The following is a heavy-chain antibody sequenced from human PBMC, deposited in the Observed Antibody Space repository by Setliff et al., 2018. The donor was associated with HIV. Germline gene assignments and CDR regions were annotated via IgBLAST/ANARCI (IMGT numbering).Heavy chain of an antibody. D-gene: IGHD5-12*01. CDR2: VNTDGSSK. CDR1: GFTFSTYA. J-gene: IGHJ4*02. CDR3: HSGYDSEEQSYFDY. Sequence: GGSLRLSCAASGFTFSTYAMSWVRQAPGKGLVWVSRVNTDGSSKTYADSVKDRFTISRENAKNTLYLQMHDLRAEDTGVYYCHSGYDSEEQSYFDYWGQGTLVTVSS. V-gene: IGHV3-74*01.